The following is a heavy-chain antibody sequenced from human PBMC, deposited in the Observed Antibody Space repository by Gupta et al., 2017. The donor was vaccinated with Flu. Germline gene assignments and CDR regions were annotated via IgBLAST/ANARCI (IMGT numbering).Heavy chain of an antibody. CDR2: IIRMFGTA. CDR3: ATRGGRYCSGGSCYWGFDY. CDR1: GGTFNRNA. J-gene: IGHJ4*02. Sequence: QVQLVQSGAEVKKPGSSVKVSCKASGGTFNRNAISWVRQAPGQGLEWMGGIIRMFGTANYAQKFQGRVTITADESTGTAYMELSSLRSEDTAVYYCATRGGRYCSGGSCYWGFDYWGQGSLVTVSS. D-gene: IGHD2-15*01. V-gene: IGHV1-69*01.